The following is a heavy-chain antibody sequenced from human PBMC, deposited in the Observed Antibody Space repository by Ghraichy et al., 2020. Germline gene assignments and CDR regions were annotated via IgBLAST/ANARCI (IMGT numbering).Heavy chain of an antibody. CDR1: GFTFTSSA. V-gene: IGHV1-58*01. D-gene: IGHD3-22*01. J-gene: IGHJ4*02. Sequence: SVKVSCKASGFTFTSSAVQWVRQARGHRLEWIGWIVVGSGNTNYAQKFQERVTITRDMSTSTAYMELSSLRSEDTAVYYCAADPWYYYDSSGYYYIHWGQGTLVTVSS. CDR3: AADPWYYYDSSGYYYIH. CDR2: IVVGSGNT.